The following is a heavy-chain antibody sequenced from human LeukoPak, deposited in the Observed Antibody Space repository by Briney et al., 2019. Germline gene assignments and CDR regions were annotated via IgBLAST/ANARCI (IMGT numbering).Heavy chain of an antibody. CDR2: INPNSGGT. Sequence: ASVKVSCKASGYTFTGYYMHWVRQAPGQGLEWMGRINPNSGGTNYAQKFQGRVTTTRDTSISTAYMELSGLRSDDTAVYYCARDLGQGGDDAFDIWGQGTMVTVSS. D-gene: IGHD3-16*01. V-gene: IGHV1-2*06. CDR1: GYTFTGYY. J-gene: IGHJ3*02. CDR3: ARDLGQGGDDAFDI.